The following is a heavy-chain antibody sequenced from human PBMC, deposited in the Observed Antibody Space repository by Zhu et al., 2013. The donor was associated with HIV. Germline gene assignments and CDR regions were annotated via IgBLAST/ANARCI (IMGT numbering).Heavy chain of an antibody. V-gene: IGHV1-18*01. CDR1: GYTFTNFG. Sequence: QVQLVQSGSEVKKPGASLKVSCKASGYTFTNFGVTWVRQAPGQGLEWMGWISAYNGNTDYAQKLQGRLTMTTETSTSTAYLELRSLRSDDTAVYYCVRGGYRWAFDIWGQGQWSSSLQ. CDR2: ISAYNGNT. D-gene: IGHD2-8*02. J-gene: IGHJ3*02. CDR3: VRGGYRWAFDI.